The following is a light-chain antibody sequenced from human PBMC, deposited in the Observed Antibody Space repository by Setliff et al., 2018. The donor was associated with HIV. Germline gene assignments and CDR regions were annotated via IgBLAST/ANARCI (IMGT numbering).Light chain of an antibody. CDR2: DVT. V-gene: IGLV2-14*03. Sequence: QSALAQPASVSGSPGQSITISCTGTSSDIGGYNSVSWYQQHPGEAPKLVIYDVTNRPSGVSNRFSGSESGNTASLTISGLQAEDEADYYCSSYTTTSTLRFGGGTKVTV. J-gene: IGLJ2*01. CDR3: SSYTTTSTLR. CDR1: SSDIGGYNS.